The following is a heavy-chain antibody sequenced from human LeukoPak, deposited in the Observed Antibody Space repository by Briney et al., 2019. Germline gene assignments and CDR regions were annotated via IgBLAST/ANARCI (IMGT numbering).Heavy chain of an antibody. Sequence: PGGSLRLSCAASGFTFSSYAMHWVRQAPGKGLEWIGEINHSGSTNYNPSLKSRVTISVDTSKNQFSLKLSSVTAADTAVYYCARGPRYYYYYYGMDVWGQGTTVTVSS. CDR1: GFTFSSYA. CDR2: INHSGST. V-gene: IGHV4-34*01. J-gene: IGHJ6*02. CDR3: ARGPRYYYYYYGMDV.